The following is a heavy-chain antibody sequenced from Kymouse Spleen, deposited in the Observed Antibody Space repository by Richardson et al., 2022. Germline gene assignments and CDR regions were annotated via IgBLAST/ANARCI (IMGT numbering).Heavy chain of an antibody. V-gene: IGHV1-8*01. CDR2: MNPNSGNT. Sequence: QVQLVQSGAEVKKPGASVKVSCKASGYTFTSYDINWVRQATGQGLEWMGWMNPNSGNTGYAQKFQGRVTMTRNTSISTAYMELSSLRSEDTAVYYCARGDDFWSGYYWYYYYYGMDVWGQGTTVTVSS. CDR1: GYTFTSYD. J-gene: IGHJ6*02. CDR3: ARGDDFWSGYYWYYYYYGMDV. D-gene: IGHD3-3*01.